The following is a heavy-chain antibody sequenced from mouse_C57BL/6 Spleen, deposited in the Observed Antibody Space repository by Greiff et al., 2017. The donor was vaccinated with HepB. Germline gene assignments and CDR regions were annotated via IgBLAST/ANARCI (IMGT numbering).Heavy chain of an antibody. D-gene: IGHD2-14*01. Sequence: VQLQQSGAELVKPGASVKLSCKASGYTFTEYPIHWVKQRSGQGLEWIGWFYPGSGSMKYNEKFKDKATLTADKSSSTVYMELSRLTSEDSAVYSGAIHEGGGYGYVWFAYWGQGTLVTVSA. CDR3: AIHEGGGYGYVWFAY. CDR1: GYTFTEYP. V-gene: IGHV1-62-2*01. CDR2: FYPGSGSM. J-gene: IGHJ3*01.